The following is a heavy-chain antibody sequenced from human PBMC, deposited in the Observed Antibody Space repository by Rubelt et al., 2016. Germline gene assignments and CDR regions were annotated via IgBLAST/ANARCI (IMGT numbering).Heavy chain of an antibody. CDR1: GGSFSGYY. V-gene: IGHV4-34*01. Sequence: QVQLQQWGAGLLKPSETLSLTCAVYGGSFSGYYWSWIRQPPGKGLEWIGEINHSGSTNYNPSLKSRVTISVDTSKNQFSLKLSSVTAADTAVYYCASGNYYYGMDVWGQGTTVTVSS. J-gene: IGHJ6*02. CDR2: INHSGST. CDR3: ASGNYYYGMDV.